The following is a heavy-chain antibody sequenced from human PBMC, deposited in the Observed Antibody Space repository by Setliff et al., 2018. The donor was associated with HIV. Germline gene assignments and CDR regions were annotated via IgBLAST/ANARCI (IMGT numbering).Heavy chain of an antibody. J-gene: IGHJ4*02. CDR3: ATVRIVGATEFDY. CDR1: GYTFTNYF. CDR2: VDPEDGET. Sequence: ASVKVSCKASGYTFTNYFMHWVQQAPGEGLELVGRVDPEDGETRYAMKFQGSVTISADTSTDTTYLSLTSLRSQDTAVYYCATVRIVGATEFDYWGQGTVVTVSS. D-gene: IGHD1-26*01. V-gene: IGHV1-69-2*01.